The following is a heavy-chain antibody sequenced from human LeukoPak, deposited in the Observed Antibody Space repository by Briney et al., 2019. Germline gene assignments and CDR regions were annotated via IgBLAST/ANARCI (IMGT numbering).Heavy chain of an antibody. D-gene: IGHD3-9*01. J-gene: IGHJ3*02. CDR2: IDDSGST. V-gene: IGHV4-59*01. CDR3: ARVFVFAFDI. CDR1: GGSISAYY. Sequence: PSETLSLTCIVSGGSISAYYWSWIRQPPGKGLEWIGYIDDSGSTNYNPSLKSRVTLSVDTSKNQFSLNLTSVTAADTAIYYCARVFVFAFDIWGQGTMVTVSS.